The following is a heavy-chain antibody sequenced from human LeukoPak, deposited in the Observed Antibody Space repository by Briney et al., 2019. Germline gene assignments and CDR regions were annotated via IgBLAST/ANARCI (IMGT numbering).Heavy chain of an antibody. CDR2: MNPSSGNT. CDR3: ARDEGSLGDY. Sequence: AASVKVSCKASGYTFTSYDINWVRQATGQGLEWLGWMNPSSGNTGYAQKFQGRVTMTRDTSISTAYMELSSLRSEDTAVYYCARDEGSLGDYWGQGTLVTVSS. J-gene: IGHJ4*02. V-gene: IGHV1-8*01. D-gene: IGHD6-13*01. CDR1: GYTFTSYD.